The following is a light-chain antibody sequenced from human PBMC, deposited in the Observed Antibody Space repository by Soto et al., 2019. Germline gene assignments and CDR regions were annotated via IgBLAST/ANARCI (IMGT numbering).Light chain of an antibody. J-gene: IGKJ1*01. CDR3: QQRSNWPPLT. Sequence: EIVLTQSPATLSLSPGERATLSCRASQSVSSYLAWYQQKPGQPPRLLIYDASNSATGIPARFSSSGSGTDVSLTISSLEPEDFAVYYCQQRSNWPPLTFGQGTKVDIK. CDR2: DAS. CDR1: QSVSSY. V-gene: IGKV3-11*01.